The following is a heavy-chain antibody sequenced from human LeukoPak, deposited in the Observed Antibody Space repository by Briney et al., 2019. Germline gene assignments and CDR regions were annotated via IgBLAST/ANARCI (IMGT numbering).Heavy chain of an antibody. D-gene: IGHD2-8*02. Sequence: SGGSLRLSCVASGFTFSNHAMTWVRRAPGKGLEWVSAISASGVDTFYAPSVKSRFTISRYNSKNTLYLQINSLRAEDTAIYYCAKDVWWSVSWGQGTPVTVSS. CDR3: AKDVWWSVS. CDR1: GFTFSNHA. CDR2: ISASGVDT. V-gene: IGHV3-23*01. J-gene: IGHJ5*02.